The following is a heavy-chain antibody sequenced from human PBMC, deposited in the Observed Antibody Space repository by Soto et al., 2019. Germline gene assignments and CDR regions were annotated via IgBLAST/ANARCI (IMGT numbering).Heavy chain of an antibody. CDR1: GGSISSYY. J-gene: IGHJ6*03. V-gene: IGHV4-59*08. CDR2: IYYSGST. D-gene: IGHD6-6*01. Sequence: SETLSLTCTVSGGSISSYYWSLIRQPPGKGLEWIGYIYYSGSTNYNPSLKSRVTISVDTSKNQFSLKLSSVTAADTAVYYCARQTSSRYYYYYMDVWGKGTTVTVSS. CDR3: ARQTSSRYYYYYMDV.